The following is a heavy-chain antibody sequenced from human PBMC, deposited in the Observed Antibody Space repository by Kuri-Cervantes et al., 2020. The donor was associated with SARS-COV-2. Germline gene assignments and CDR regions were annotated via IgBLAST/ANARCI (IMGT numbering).Heavy chain of an antibody. CDR2: ISPDGKVI. CDR1: GFTFSSYG. V-gene: IGHV3-48*01. D-gene: IGHD3-3*01. CDR3: ARGVLDFWSGYPRAFDY. Sequence: GESLKISCAASGFTFSSYGMHWVRQAPGKGLEWAPYISPDGKVIYYADSVKGRFTVSRDNAKNSLYLRMNSLRAEDTAVYYCARGVLDFWSGYPRAFDYWGQGTQVTVSS. J-gene: IGHJ4*02.